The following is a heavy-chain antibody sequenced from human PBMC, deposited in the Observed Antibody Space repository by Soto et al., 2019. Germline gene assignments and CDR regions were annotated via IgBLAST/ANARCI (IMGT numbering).Heavy chain of an antibody. CDR2: IYWDDDK. V-gene: IGHV2-5*02. D-gene: IGHD1-1*01. CDR3: AHRQTTGTNIYYYYMDV. CDR1: GFSLTTSGVG. Sequence: SGPTLVKPTQTLTLTCTFSGFSLTTSGVGVGWIRQPPGKALEWLALIYWDDDKRYSPSLKSRLTITKDTSKNQVVLTMTNMDPVDTATYYCAHRQTTGTNIYYYYMDVWGKGTTVTVSS. J-gene: IGHJ6*03.